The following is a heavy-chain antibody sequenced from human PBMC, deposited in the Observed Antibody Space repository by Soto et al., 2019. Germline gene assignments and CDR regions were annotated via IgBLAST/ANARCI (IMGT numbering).Heavy chain of an antibody. CDR1: GFPLSDAY. CDR2: IRTKTDGGTA. V-gene: IGHV3-15*01. J-gene: IGHJ4*01. CDR3: NTGRCTNGVCDDY. D-gene: IGHD2-8*01. Sequence: PGESLRLSCAISGFPLSDAYMTWVRQAPGKGLEWLGRIRTKTDGGTADYAAHVKDRFIVSRDDSKETLYLQMNSLRTEDTAVYFCNTGRCTNGVCDDYWGHGTLVTVSS.